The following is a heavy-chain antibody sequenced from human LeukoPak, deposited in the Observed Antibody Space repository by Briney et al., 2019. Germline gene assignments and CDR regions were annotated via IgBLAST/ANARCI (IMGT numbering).Heavy chain of an antibody. CDR1: GFIFSSYS. Sequence: GGSLRLSCTASGFIFSSYSMNWVRQAPGKGLEWLSYIGGSGNKVYADSVKGRFTISRDNDKNSLYLQMNSLRPEDTAVYYCARDWAWAFDYWGQGSLVTVSS. CDR3: ARDWAWAFDY. CDR2: IGGSGNKV. V-gene: IGHV3-48*01. J-gene: IGHJ4*02. D-gene: IGHD3-16*01.